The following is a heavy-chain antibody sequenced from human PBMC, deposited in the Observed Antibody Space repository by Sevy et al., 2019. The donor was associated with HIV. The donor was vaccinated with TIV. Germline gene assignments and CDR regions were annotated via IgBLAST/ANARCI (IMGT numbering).Heavy chain of an antibody. CDR2: ISSDGSYG. V-gene: IGHV3-30*18. CDR1: GFTFSAYD. CDR3: AKNRPPGGSYFSRHAMDV. Sequence: GGSLRLSCAASGFTFSAYDMHWVRQAPGKGLEWVAIISSDGSYGYYADSVRGRFSMSKDNSKNTMYLQISALSIEDTAVYYCAKNRPPGGSYFSRHAMDVWGRGTTVTVSS. J-gene: IGHJ6*02. D-gene: IGHD3-16*01.